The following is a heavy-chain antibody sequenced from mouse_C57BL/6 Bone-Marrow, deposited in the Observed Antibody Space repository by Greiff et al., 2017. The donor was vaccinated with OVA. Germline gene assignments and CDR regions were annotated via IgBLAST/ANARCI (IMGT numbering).Heavy chain of an antibody. D-gene: IGHD2-1*01. J-gene: IGHJ4*01. CDR2: IYPRSGNT. V-gene: IGHV1-81*01. Sequence: VQLQQSGAELARPGASVKLSCKASGYTFTSSGISWVKQRTGQGLEWIGEIYPRSGNTYYNEKFKGKATLTADKSSSTAYMELRSLTSEDSAVYFCARFYYGNCYAMDYWGQGTSVTVSS. CDR3: ARFYYGNCYAMDY. CDR1: GYTFTSSG.